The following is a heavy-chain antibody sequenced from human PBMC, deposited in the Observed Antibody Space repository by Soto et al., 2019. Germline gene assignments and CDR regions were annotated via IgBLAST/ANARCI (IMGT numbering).Heavy chain of an antibody. CDR2: ISGSGGST. V-gene: IGHV3-23*01. J-gene: IGHJ4*02. Sequence: GGSLRLSCAASGFTFSRYAMSWVRQAPGKGLEWVSAISGSGGSTYYADSVKGRFTISRDNSKNTLYLQMNSLRAEDTAVYYCAKGLPDCSGGSCYSGTLGYFDYWGQGTLVTVSS. D-gene: IGHD2-15*01. CDR1: GFTFSRYA. CDR3: AKGLPDCSGGSCYSGTLGYFDY.